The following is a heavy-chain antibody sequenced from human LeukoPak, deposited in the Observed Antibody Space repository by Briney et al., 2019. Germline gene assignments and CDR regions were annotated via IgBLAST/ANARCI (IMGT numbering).Heavy chain of an antibody. CDR3: VRSTHYYDNSGFAYHYFYYMDV. CDR2: NNPISGGT. V-gene: IGHV1-2*02. CDR1: GYTFTDHY. D-gene: IGHD3-22*01. J-gene: IGHJ6*03. Sequence: ASVRVSCKASGYTFTDHYIDWVRQAPGRGLEWMGWNNPISGGTNYALKFQGRVTMTRDKSISTAYMELSRLRSDDTAAYYCVRSTHYYDNSGFAYHYFYYMDVWGTGTTVTVSS.